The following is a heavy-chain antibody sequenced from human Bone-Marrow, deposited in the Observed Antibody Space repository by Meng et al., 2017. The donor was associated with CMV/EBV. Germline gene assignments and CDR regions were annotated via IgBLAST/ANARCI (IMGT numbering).Heavy chain of an antibody. CDR3: ARGPQGGNWYFDL. CDR2: IIPIFGTA. V-gene: IGHV1-69*05. J-gene: IGHJ2*01. CDR1: GGTFSSYA. Sequence: GKASGGTFSSYAISWVRQAPGQGLEWMGGIIPIFGTANYAQKFRGRVTITTDESTNTAFMELSRLGSEDTAVYYCARGPQGGNWYFDLWGRGTLVTVSS.